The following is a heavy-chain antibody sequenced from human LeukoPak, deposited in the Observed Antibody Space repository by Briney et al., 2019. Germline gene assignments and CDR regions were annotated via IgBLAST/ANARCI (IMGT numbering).Heavy chain of an antibody. V-gene: IGHV4-61*08. CDR2: IYYSGST. Sequence: SETLSLTCTVSGGSISSGGYYWSWIRQPPGKGLGWIGYIYYSGSTNYNPSLKSRVTISVDTSKNQFSLKLSSVTAADTAVYYCARRPFDYDSSGYSAFDIWGQGTMVTVSS. CDR1: GGSISSGGYY. CDR3: ARRPFDYDSSGYSAFDI. D-gene: IGHD3-22*01. J-gene: IGHJ3*02.